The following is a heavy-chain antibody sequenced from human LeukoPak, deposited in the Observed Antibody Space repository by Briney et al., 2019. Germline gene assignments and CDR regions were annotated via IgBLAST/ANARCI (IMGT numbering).Heavy chain of an antibody. CDR3: ARGYYDILTGYDNRYYFDY. CDR1: GFTLSNYA. Sequence: GGSLRLSCAASGFTLSNYAMSCVRQAPGKGLEWVSAISGSGGSTYYADSVKGRFTISKDNSKNTLHLQMNSLRAEDTAVYYCARGYYDILTGYDNRYYFDYWGQGTLVTVSS. D-gene: IGHD3-9*01. V-gene: IGHV3-23*01. J-gene: IGHJ4*02. CDR2: ISGSGGST.